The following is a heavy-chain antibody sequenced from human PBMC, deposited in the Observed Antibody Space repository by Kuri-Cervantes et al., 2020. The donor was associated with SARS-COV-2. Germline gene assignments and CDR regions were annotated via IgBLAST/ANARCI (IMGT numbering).Heavy chain of an antibody. CDR1: GFTFSSYG. Sequence: GESLKISCAASGFTFSSYGMHWVRQAPGKGLEWVAVIWYDGSNKYYADSVKGRFTISRDNAKNSLYLQMNSLRAEDTAVYYCARDLGPFSGPYDSTFDYWGQGTLVTVSS. D-gene: IGHD5-12*01. V-gene: IGHV3-33*01. J-gene: IGHJ4*02. CDR3: ARDLGPFSGPYDSTFDY. CDR2: IWYDGSNK.